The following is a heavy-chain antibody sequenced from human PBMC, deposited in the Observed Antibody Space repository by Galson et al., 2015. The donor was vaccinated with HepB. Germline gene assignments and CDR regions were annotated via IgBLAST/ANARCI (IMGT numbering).Heavy chain of an antibody. V-gene: IGHV1-3*01. CDR2: ISGSNGNT. Sequence: SVKVSCKASGYSFTNYAIHWVRQAPGQRLEWMGWISGSNGNTKYSQKFKDRVTIISDTSASTAYMDLSSLTSDDTAVYYCARDYCDSGICYDYWGQGTLVTVSS. D-gene: IGHD2-21*01. J-gene: IGHJ4*02. CDR1: GYSFTNYA. CDR3: ARDYCDSGICYDY.